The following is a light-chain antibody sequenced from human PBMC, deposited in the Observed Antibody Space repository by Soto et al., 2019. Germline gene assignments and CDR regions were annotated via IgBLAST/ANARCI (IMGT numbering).Light chain of an antibody. CDR3: QHYGSLPGT. CDR1: QSGSDSC. CDR2: GVS. Sequence: EIVLTQSPGTLSLSPEERATLSCRASQSGSDSCLAWYQQKPGQPPRLLIYGVSSRATGIPDRFSGSGSGTDFTLTSNSLEPEDFAVYYCQHYGSLPGTFGQGTKVDIK. J-gene: IGKJ1*01. V-gene: IGKV3-20*01.